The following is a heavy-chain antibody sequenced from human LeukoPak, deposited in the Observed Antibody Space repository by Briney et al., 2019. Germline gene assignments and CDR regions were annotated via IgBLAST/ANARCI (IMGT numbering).Heavy chain of an antibody. CDR3: ARLHRVYMDV. Sequence: GASVKVSCKASGYTFTSYYMHWVRQAPGQGLEWMGIINPSGGSTSYAQRFQGRVTMTRDMSTSTVYMELSSLRSEDTAVYYCARLHRVYMDVWGKGTTVTVSS. CDR1: GYTFTSYY. J-gene: IGHJ6*03. CDR2: INPSGGST. D-gene: IGHD5-24*01. V-gene: IGHV1-46*01.